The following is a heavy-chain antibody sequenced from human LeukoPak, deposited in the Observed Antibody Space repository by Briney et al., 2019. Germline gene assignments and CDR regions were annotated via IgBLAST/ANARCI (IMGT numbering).Heavy chain of an antibody. CDR2: IYTSGST. J-gene: IGHJ3*02. Sequence: SQTLSLSCTAGGVSISRDFRSWIRQAAGKGLDWIGRIYTSGSTNYSPALKSRVTMSIDTSKNQFSLKLSSVTAADTAVYYCARAADSSAYTAFDIWGQGTLVTVSS. CDR3: ARAADSSAYTAFDI. V-gene: IGHV4-4*07. D-gene: IGHD3-22*01. CDR1: GVSISRDF.